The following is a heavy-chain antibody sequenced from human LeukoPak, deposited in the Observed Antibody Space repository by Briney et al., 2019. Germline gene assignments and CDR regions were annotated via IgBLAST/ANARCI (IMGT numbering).Heavy chain of an antibody. V-gene: IGHV7-4-1*02. D-gene: IGHD3-16*01. CDR1: GYTFTSYG. J-gene: IGHJ4*02. CDR2: INTNTGNP. CDR3: ARYEADGDVYLYGYTSDY. Sequence: GASVKVSCKASGYTFTSYGISWVRQAPGQGLEWMGWINTNTGNPTYAQGFTGRFVFSLDTSVSTAYLQISSLKAEDTAVYYCARYEADGDVYLYGYTSDYWGQGTLVTVSS.